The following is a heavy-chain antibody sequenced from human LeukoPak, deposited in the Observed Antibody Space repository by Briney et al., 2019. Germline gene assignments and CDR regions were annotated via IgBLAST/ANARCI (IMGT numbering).Heavy chain of an antibody. CDR3: ARRLQSASQNMDV. Sequence: SETLSLTCAVYGGSFSGYYWSWIRQPPGKGLEWIGEINHSGSTNYNPSLKSRVTISVDTSKNQFSLKLSSVTAADTAVYYCARRLQSASQNMDVWGKGTTVTVTS. CDR1: GGSFSGYY. J-gene: IGHJ6*03. CDR2: INHSGST. V-gene: IGHV4-34*01. D-gene: IGHD5-24*01.